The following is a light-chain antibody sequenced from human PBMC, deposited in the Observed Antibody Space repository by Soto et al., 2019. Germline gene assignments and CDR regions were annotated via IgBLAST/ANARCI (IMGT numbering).Light chain of an antibody. CDR3: SSYTSSNTPLV. Sequence: QSALTQPASVSGSPGQSITISCAGTSRDIGAYNYVSWYQQHPGKAPKLVIYDVSHRPSGVSDRFSGSKSDNTASLTISGLQADDESDYYCSSYTSSNTPLVFGGGTKVTV. CDR1: SRDIGAYNY. J-gene: IGLJ2*01. CDR2: DVS. V-gene: IGLV2-14*01.